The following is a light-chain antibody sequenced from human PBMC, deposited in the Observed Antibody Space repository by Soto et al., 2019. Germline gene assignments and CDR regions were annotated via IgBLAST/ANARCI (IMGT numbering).Light chain of an antibody. Sequence: EIVLTQSPATLSLSPGERATLSCRASQSVSGYLVWYQQKPGQAPRPLIFDAANRGTGIPARFSGSGSGTDFTLSISSLEPEEFAVYYCQQRSDWPLTFGGGTKVEI. J-gene: IGKJ4*01. CDR3: QQRSDWPLT. CDR2: DAA. CDR1: QSVSGY. V-gene: IGKV3-11*01.